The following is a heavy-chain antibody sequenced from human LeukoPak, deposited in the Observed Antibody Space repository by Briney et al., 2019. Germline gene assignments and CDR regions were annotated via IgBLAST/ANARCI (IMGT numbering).Heavy chain of an antibody. J-gene: IGHJ4*02. CDR1: GYTFTGYY. CDR3: ARGGGSYYGNFDY. V-gene: IGHV1-69*02. D-gene: IGHD1-26*01. CDR2: IIPILGIA. Sequence: GASVKVSCKASGYTFTGYYMHWVRQAPGQGLEWMGRIIPILGIANYAQKFQGRVTITADKSTSTAYMELSSLRSEDTAVYYCARGGGSYYGNFDYWGQGTLVTVSS.